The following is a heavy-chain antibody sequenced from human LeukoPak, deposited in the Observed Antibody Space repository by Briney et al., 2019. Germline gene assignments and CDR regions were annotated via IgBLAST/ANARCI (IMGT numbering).Heavy chain of an antibody. CDR1: GYTFTGYY. D-gene: IGHD6-13*01. CDR2: INPNSGGT. V-gene: IGHV1-2*02. Sequence: ASVKVSCKASGYTFTGYYMHWVRQAPGQGLEWMGWINPNSGGTNYAQKFQGRVTMTRDTSISPAYMELSRLRSDDTAVYYCARDPSIAAAGTLHFDYWGQGTLVTVSS. J-gene: IGHJ4*02. CDR3: ARDPSIAAAGTLHFDY.